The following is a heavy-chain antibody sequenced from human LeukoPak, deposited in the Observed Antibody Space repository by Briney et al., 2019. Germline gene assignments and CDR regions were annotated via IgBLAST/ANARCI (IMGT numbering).Heavy chain of an antibody. Sequence: GSSVKVSCKASGGTFSSYAISWVRQAPGQGLEWMGGIIPIFGTANYAQKFQGRVTITTDESTSTAYMELSSLRSEDTAVYYCVRGLCTGTICYVFDYWGQGTLVTVSS. J-gene: IGHJ4*02. CDR2: IIPIFGTA. V-gene: IGHV1-69*05. CDR3: VRGLCTGTICYVFDY. D-gene: IGHD2-2*01. CDR1: GGTFSSYA.